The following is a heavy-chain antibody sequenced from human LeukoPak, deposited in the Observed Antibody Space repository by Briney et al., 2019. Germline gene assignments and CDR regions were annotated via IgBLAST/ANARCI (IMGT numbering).Heavy chain of an antibody. Sequence: TGETLRLSCAASGFTFSSYGMSWVRQAPGKGLEWVSAISDSGGRTFYADSVKGRFTISRDNSKNTLYLQINSLRAEDTAVYYCAKDSYDTSIWGQGTLVTVSA. CDR3: AKDSYDTSI. CDR2: ISDSGGRT. CDR1: GFTFSSYG. D-gene: IGHD3-22*01. J-gene: IGHJ4*02. V-gene: IGHV3-23*01.